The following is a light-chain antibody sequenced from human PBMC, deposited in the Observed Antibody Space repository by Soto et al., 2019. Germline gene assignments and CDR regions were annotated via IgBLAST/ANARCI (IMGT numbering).Light chain of an antibody. J-gene: IGLJ1*01. CDR3: SSYTSSSTLSTYV. V-gene: IGLV2-14*03. Sequence: QCVLTQPASVSGSPGQSITICCTGTSSDVGGYNYVSWYQHHPGKAPKLMIYDVSNRPSGVSNRFSGSKSGNTASLIISGLQAEDEADYNCSSYTSSSTLSTYVFGTGTKVTVL. CDR1: SSDVGGYNY. CDR2: DVS.